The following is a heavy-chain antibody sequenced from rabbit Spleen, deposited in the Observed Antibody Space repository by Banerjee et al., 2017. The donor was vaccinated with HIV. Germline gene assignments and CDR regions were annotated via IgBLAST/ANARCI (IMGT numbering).Heavy chain of an antibody. CDR1: GFSFSPVNW. V-gene: IGHV1S45*01. D-gene: IGHD2-1*01. CDR2: IYAGSTGTT. Sequence: QEQLVESGGGLVQPEGSLTLTCTASGFSFSPVNWIYWVRQAPGKGLEWIGTIYAGSTGTTDYARWAKGRFTISKTSSTTVTLQMTSLTAADTATYFCARNFDLRGQGTLVTVS. CDR3: ARNFDL. J-gene: IGHJ3*01.